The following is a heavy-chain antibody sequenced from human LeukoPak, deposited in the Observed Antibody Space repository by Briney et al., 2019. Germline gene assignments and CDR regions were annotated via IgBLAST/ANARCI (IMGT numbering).Heavy chain of an antibody. V-gene: IGHV3-53*01. Sequence: PGGSLRLSCAASGFTVSSNYMSWVRQAPGKGLEWVSVIYSGGSTYYADSVKGRFAISRDNSRDTLYLQMNSLRAEDTAVCYCAKGYYDYVWGSYYFDYWGQGTLVTVSS. CDR3: AKGYYDYVWGSYYFDY. CDR2: IYSGGST. D-gene: IGHD3-16*01. CDR1: GFTVSSNY. J-gene: IGHJ4*02.